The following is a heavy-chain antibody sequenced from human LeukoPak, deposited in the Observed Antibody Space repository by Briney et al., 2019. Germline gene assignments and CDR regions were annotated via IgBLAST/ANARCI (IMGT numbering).Heavy chain of an antibody. CDR1: GGSISSGDYY. J-gene: IGHJ3*02. Sequence: PSETLSLTCTVSGGSISSGDYYWSWIRQSPGKGLEWIGYIYYSGSTYYNPSLKSRVTISVDTSKNQFSLKLSSVTAADTAVYYCARAGTVTTLGAFDIWGQGTMVTVSS. D-gene: IGHD4-17*01. CDR3: ARAGTVTTLGAFDI. CDR2: IYYSGST. V-gene: IGHV4-30-4*08.